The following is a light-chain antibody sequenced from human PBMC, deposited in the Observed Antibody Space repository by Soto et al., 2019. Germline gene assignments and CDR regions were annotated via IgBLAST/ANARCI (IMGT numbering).Light chain of an antibody. CDR3: QQSYMGWT. J-gene: IGKJ1*01. CDR2: DAS. CDR1: QSIGRF. V-gene: IGKV1-5*01. Sequence: DIQMTQYPSTLSASVGDRVTITCRASQSIGRFLAWYQHQPGKAPKLLIYDASTLESGVPSRFSGTGSGTEFTFSITSLQPEDFGTYYCQQSYMGWTFGQGTKVDIK.